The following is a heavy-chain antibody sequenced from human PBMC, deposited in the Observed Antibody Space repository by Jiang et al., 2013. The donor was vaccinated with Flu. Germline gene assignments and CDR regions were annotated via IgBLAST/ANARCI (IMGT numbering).Heavy chain of an antibody. Sequence: SSYWMSWVRQAPGKGLEWVANIKQDGSEKYYVDSVKGRFTISRDNAKNSLYLQMNSLRAEDTAVYYCARGLRGSSSYYYYYMDVWGKGTTVTVSS. D-gene: IGHD6-6*01. CDR1: SSYW. CDR2: IKQDGSEK. J-gene: IGHJ6*03. CDR3: ARGLRGSSSYYYYYMDV. V-gene: IGHV3-7*01.